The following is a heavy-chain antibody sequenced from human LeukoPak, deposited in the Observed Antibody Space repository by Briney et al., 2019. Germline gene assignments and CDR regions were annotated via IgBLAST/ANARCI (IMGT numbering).Heavy chain of an antibody. J-gene: IGHJ4*02. D-gene: IGHD3-10*01. Sequence: SETLSLTCTVSGGSISSSSYYWGWIRQPPGKGLEWIGSIYYSGSTYYNPSPKSRVTISVDTSKNQFSLKLSSVTAADTAVYYCASMALWFGELLYPDYWGQGTLVTVSS. V-gene: IGHV4-39*01. CDR2: IYYSGST. CDR1: GGSISSSSYY. CDR3: ASMALWFGELLYPDY.